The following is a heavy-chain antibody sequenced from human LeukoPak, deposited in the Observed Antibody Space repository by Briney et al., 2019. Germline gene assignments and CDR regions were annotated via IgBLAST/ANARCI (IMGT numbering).Heavy chain of an antibody. V-gene: IGHV4-39*07. Sequence: SETLSLTCTVYGGSISSSGYYWGWIRQTPGKGLEWIGSIYYSGSNYNNPSLKSRVTISVDTSKNQLSLKLSSVTAADTGVYHCARGGFTYYYGSGSYCRNYYYYYMDVWGKGTTVSIAS. CDR1: GGSISSSGYY. CDR3: ARGGFTYYYGSGSYCRNYYYYYMDV. J-gene: IGHJ6*03. D-gene: IGHD3-10*01. CDR2: IYYSGSN.